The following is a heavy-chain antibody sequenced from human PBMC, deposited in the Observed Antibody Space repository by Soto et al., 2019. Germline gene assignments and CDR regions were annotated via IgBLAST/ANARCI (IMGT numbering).Heavy chain of an antibody. J-gene: IGHJ3*02. V-gene: IGHV4-34*01. Sequence: SETLSLTCAVYGGSFNGYYWSWIRQPPGKGLEWIGEINHSGSTNYNPSLKSRVAISVDTSKKQFSLKLTSVTAADTAVYYCAKDLLGGDGFDIWGQGTMVTVSS. CDR3: AKDLLGGDGFDI. D-gene: IGHD3-10*01. CDR1: GGSFNGYY. CDR2: INHSGST.